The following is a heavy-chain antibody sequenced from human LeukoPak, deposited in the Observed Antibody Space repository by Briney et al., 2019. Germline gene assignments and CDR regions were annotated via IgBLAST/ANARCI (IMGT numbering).Heavy chain of an antibody. CDR3: ARGGATPMVFRY. CDR1: GGSFSDYY. V-gene: IGHV4-34*01. J-gene: IGHJ4*02. D-gene: IGHD5-18*01. CDR2: INRHGRT. Sequence: SETLSLTCAVYGGSFSDYYWSWIRQPPGKGLEWVGEINRHGRTNYSPSLKSRVSISVDTSKNQFSLTLTSLTAADTAVYYRARGGATPMVFRYWGQGTPVTVSS.